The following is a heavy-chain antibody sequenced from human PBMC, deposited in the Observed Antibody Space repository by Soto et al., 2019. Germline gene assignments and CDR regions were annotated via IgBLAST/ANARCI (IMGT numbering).Heavy chain of an antibody. Sequence: ASVKVSCKASGYTFTVYYIHWVRQAPGQGLEWMGWINPNSGGTNYAQKFQGGVTMTRDTSISTAYMELSRLRSDDTAVYYCARDNEYSSSWLFDWGQGTLVTVSS. CDR2: INPNSGGT. CDR1: GYTFTVYY. CDR3: ARDNEYSSSWLFD. J-gene: IGHJ4*02. V-gene: IGHV1-2*02. D-gene: IGHD6-13*01.